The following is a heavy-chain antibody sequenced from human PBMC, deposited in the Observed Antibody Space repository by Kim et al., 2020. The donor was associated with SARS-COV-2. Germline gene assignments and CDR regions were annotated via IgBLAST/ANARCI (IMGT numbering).Heavy chain of an antibody. D-gene: IGHD5-12*01. Sequence: SQTLSLTCTVSGGSISSYYWSWIRQPPGKGLEWIGYIYYSGSTNYNPSLKSRVTISVDTSKNQFSLKLSSVTAADTAVYYCARVGDYSGYDRNFDYWGQGTLVTVSS. CDR3: ARVGDYSGYDRNFDY. V-gene: IGHV4-59*01. CDR1: GGSISSYY. CDR2: IYYSGST. J-gene: IGHJ4*02.